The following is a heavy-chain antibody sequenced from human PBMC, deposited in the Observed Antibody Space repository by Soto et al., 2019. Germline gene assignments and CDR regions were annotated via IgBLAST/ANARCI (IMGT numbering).Heavy chain of an antibody. CDR1: GGSISSSTYN. CDR2: IYYSGSP. D-gene: IGHD4-17*01. CDR3: ARSPTAVTTPRRDTFDV. Sequence: SETLSLTCTVSGGSISSSTYNWGWIRQPPGKRLEWIGNIYYSGSPYYNPSLKSRVAISVDTSRNQLSLKLSSVTAADTAVYYCARSPTAVTTPRRDTFDVWGQGTMVTVSS. V-gene: IGHV4-39*01. J-gene: IGHJ3*01.